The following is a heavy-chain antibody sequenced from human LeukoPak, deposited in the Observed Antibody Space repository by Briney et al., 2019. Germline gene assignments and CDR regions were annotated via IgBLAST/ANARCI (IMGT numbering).Heavy chain of an antibody. V-gene: IGHV4-61*02. J-gene: IGHJ1*01. D-gene: IGHD1-26*01. CDR2: IYTSGST. CDR3: ARVLSGSYFQH. Sequence: SETLSLTCTVSGGPISSGSYYWSWIRQHAGKGLEWIGRIYTSGSTNYNPSLKSRVIISVDTSKNQFSLKLSSVTAADTAVYYCARVLSGSYFQHWGQGTLVTVSS. CDR1: GGPISSGSYY.